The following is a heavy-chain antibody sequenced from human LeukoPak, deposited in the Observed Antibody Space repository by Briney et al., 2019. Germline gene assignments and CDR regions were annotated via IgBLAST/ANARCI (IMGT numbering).Heavy chain of an antibody. CDR2: IYYSGST. CDR1: GGSISSHY. J-gene: IGHJ6*03. Sequence: SETLSLTCTVSGGSISSHYWSWIRQPPGKGLEWIGYIYYSGSTNYNPSLKSRVTISVDTSKNQFSLKLSSVTAADTAVYYCARDAIDSFWSGHYTDYYYYMDVWGKGTTVTVSS. CDR3: ARDAIDSFWSGHYTDYYYYMDV. V-gene: IGHV4-59*11. D-gene: IGHD3-3*01.